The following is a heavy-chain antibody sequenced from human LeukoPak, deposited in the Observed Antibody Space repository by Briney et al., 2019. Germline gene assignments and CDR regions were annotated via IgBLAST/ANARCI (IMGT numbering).Heavy chain of an antibody. CDR3: AKAYGTNGYYQLPIDF. CDR2: ITAGGDTT. CDR1: GFTFSINA. D-gene: IGHD3-22*01. V-gene: IGHV3-23*01. J-gene: IGHJ4*02. Sequence: GGSLRLSCVASGFTFSINAMTWVRQAPGKGLECVSAITAGGDTTYYADSVKGRFTTSRDNSKNTLYLQLDSLRAEDTALYYCAKAYGTNGYYQLPIDFWGQGTLVTVSS.